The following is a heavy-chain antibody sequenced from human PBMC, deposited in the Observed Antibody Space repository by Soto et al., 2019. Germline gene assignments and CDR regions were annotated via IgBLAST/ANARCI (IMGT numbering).Heavy chain of an antibody. Sequence: QVQLVQSGAEVKKPGSSVKVSCKVSGGTFSSYIISWVRQAPGQGLEWMGDIIPIFGTANYAQKFQGRVTITADESTSIAYMEPSSLRSEDTAVYFCARAYSSIRYWFDPWGQGTLVTVSS. CDR3: ARAYSSIRYWFDP. V-gene: IGHV1-69*01. J-gene: IGHJ5*02. D-gene: IGHD6-13*01. CDR1: GGTFSSYI. CDR2: IIPIFGTA.